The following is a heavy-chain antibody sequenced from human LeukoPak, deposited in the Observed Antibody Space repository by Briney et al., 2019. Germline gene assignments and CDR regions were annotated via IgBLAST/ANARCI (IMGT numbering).Heavy chain of an antibody. V-gene: IGHV3-53*01. CDR1: GFTVSSNY. Sequence: GGSLRLSCAPSGFTVSSNYMSWVRQAPGKGLEWVSVIYSGGSTYYADSVKGRFTISRDNSKNTLYLQMNSLRAEDTAVYYCARSYGDYGGLFYWGQGTLVTVSS. D-gene: IGHD4-17*01. CDR3: ARSYGDYGGLFY. CDR2: IYSGGST. J-gene: IGHJ4*02.